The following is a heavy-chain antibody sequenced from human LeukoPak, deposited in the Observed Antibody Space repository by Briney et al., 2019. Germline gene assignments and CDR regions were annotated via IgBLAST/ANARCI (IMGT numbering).Heavy chain of an antibody. CDR2: IKPDGNKK. J-gene: IGHJ4*02. V-gene: IGHV3-7*01. CDR3: ARDLAYSRLNY. Sequence: GGSLRLSRAVSGLTFSSSWMDGVRQAPGKGLEWVASIKPDGNKKYSADSVKGRFPISRDNAENSLYLQMNSLRVEDTAFYYCARDLAYSRLNYWGQGMLVTVSS. D-gene: IGHD5-18*01. CDR1: GLTFSSSW.